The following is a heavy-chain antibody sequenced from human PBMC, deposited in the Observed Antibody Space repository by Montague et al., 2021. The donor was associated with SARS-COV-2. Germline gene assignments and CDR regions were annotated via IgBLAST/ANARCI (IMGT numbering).Heavy chain of an antibody. V-gene: IGHV4-39*07. D-gene: IGHD3-10*01. CDR1: SGSISSSNYY. Sequence: SETLSLTCTVSSGSISSSNYYWGWVRQPPGKGLEWIGNMYYSGSTYYTPSLKSRVTISIDTSKNQFSLKLSSVTAADTAVYYCARDDIVLQGVTKGMDVWGQGTTVTVSS. CDR2: MYYSGST. J-gene: IGHJ6*02. CDR3: ARDDIVLQGVTKGMDV.